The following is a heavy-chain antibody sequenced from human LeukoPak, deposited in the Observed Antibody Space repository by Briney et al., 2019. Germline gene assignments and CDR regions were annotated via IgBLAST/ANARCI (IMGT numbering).Heavy chain of an antibody. Sequence: PGGSLRLSCAASGFTFSSYSMNWVRQAPGKGLEWVSSISSSSSYIYYADSVKGRFTISRDNAKNSLYLQMNSLRAEDTAVYYCARAPIVLMVYGKGEFDYWGQGTLVTVSS. J-gene: IGHJ4*02. D-gene: IGHD2-8*01. CDR2: ISSSSSYI. V-gene: IGHV3-21*01. CDR1: GFTFSSYS. CDR3: ARAPIVLMVYGKGEFDY.